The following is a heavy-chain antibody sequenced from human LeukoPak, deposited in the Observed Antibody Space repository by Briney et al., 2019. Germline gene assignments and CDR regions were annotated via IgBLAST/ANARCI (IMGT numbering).Heavy chain of an antibody. Sequence: QPGGSLRLSCSASEFTFSGYAMHWVRQAPGKGLEFVSAITSNGGSTYYADSVKGRFTISRDNSKNTLSLQMNSLRAEDTAVYYCVKSASAGWYTFDYWGQGTLVTVPS. CDR3: VKSASAGWYTFDY. CDR1: EFTFSGYA. CDR2: ITSNGGST. D-gene: IGHD6-19*01. V-gene: IGHV3-64D*09. J-gene: IGHJ4*02.